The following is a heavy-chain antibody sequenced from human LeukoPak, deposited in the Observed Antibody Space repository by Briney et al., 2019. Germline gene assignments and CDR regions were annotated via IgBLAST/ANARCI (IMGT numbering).Heavy chain of an antibody. CDR1: GGTFSSYA. CDR2: IIPIFGTA. CDR3: ARGGSRDGYNSDY. V-gene: IGHV1-69*13. D-gene: IGHD5-24*01. Sequence: SVKVSCKASGGTFSSYAISWVRQAPGQGLEWRGGIIPIFGTANYAQKFQGRVTITADESTSTAYMELSSLRSEDTAVYYCARGGSRDGYNSDYWGQGTLVTVAS. J-gene: IGHJ4*02.